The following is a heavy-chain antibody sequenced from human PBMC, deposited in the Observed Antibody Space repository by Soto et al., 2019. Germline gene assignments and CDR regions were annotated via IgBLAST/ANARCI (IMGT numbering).Heavy chain of an antibody. V-gene: IGHV3-48*01. D-gene: IGHD3-10*01. Sequence: GGSLRLSCAASGFTFSSYSMNWVRQDTGKGLEWVSYISSSSSTIYYADSVKGRFTISRDNAKNSLYLQMNSLRAEDTAVYYCARDHWLLWFGELSGTRYGMDVWGQGTTVTVSS. CDR3: ARDHWLLWFGELSGTRYGMDV. CDR2: ISSSSSTI. J-gene: IGHJ6*02. CDR1: GFTFSSYS.